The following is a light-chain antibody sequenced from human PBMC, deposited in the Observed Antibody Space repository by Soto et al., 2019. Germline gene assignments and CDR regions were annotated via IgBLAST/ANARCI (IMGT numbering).Light chain of an antibody. CDR3: SSYAGSNNFV. J-gene: IGLJ1*01. Sequence: QSVLTHPPSASGFPGQSVTISCTGTSSDVGYYAYVSWYQQHTGKTPKRVLYEVTKRRSGVPDRVSACKSGNAASLTVSGLRAEDEADYYCSSYAGSNNFVFGSGTKV. V-gene: IGLV2-8*01. CDR2: EVT. CDR1: SSDVGYYAY.